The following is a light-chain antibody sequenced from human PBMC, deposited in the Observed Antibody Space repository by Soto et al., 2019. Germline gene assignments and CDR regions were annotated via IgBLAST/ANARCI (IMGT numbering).Light chain of an antibody. Sequence: SALTQPASVSGSPGQSITISCIGTSSDVGAYNYVSWYQQHPGKAPKLMVYEVSNRPSGVSNRFSGSKSGNTASLTISGLQAEDEADYYCGSYTSSSTVIFGGGTKLTVL. CDR1: SSDVGAYNY. V-gene: IGLV2-14*01. CDR3: GSYTSSSTVI. CDR2: EVS. J-gene: IGLJ2*01.